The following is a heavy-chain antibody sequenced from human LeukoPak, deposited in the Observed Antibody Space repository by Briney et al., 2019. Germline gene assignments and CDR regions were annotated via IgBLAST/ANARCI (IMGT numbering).Heavy chain of an antibody. CDR3: ARSNREFASGSGDY. Sequence: GGSLRLSCAASGFTFSIHWMSWVRQAPGKGLEWVANINQDGSQKYYVDSVKGRFSISRDNAKNSLYLQMNSLRVEDTAVYYRARSNREFASGSGDYWGQGTLVTVSS. J-gene: IGHJ4*02. D-gene: IGHD3-10*01. V-gene: IGHV3-7*05. CDR2: INQDGSQK. CDR1: GFTFSIHW.